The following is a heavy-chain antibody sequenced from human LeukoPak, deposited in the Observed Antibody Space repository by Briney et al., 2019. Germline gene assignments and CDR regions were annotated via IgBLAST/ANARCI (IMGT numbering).Heavy chain of an antibody. J-gene: IGHJ5*02. CDR3: ARDLSAS. V-gene: IGHV3-21*05. D-gene: IGHD2/OR15-2a*01. CDR1: GFTFSTYE. CDR2: ISSSSSYI. Sequence: GGSLRLSCAASGFTFSTYEMNWVRQAPGKGLEWVSYISSSSSYIYYADSVKGRFTISRDNAKNSLYLQMNSLRAEDTAVYYCARDLSASWGQGTLVTVSS.